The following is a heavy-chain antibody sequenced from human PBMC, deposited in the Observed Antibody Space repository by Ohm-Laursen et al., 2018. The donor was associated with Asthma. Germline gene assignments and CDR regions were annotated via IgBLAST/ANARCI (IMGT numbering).Heavy chain of an antibody. V-gene: IGHV3-30-3*01. J-gene: IGHJ4*02. Sequence: SLRLSCAASGFTFSDYAMHWVRQAPGKGLEWVAVGGSYYDGGLKYYADSVNGRFTVSRDDSKNTLYLQMNSLRPDDTAVYYCARDVMEWYLPAFDFWGQGTLVTVSS. D-gene: IGHD3-3*01. CDR1: GFTFSDYA. CDR2: GGSYYDGGLK. CDR3: ARDVMEWYLPAFDF.